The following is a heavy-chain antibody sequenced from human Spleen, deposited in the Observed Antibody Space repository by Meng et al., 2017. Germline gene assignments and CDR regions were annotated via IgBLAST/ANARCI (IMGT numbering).Heavy chain of an antibody. V-gene: IGHV3-33*01. CDR3: ARGEVYGSGSYGHWYFDL. CDR2: IWYDGSNK. Sequence: GESLKISCAASGFTFSSYGMHWVRQAPGKGLEWVAVIWYDGSNKYYADSVKGRFTISRDNSKNTLYLQMNSLRAEDTAVYYCARGEVYGSGSYGHWYFDLWGRGTLVTVSS. CDR1: GFTFSSYG. D-gene: IGHD3-10*01. J-gene: IGHJ2*01.